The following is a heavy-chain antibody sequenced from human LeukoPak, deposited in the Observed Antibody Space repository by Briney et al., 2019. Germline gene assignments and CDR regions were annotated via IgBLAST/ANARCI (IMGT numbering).Heavy chain of an antibody. CDR3: ARGTYYYGSGSYRRGNWFDP. CDR2: INPNSGGT. CDR1: GYTFTGYY. Sequence: GASVKVSCKASGYTFTGYYMHWVRQAPGQGLEWMGWINPNSGGTNYAQEFQGRVTITRDTSASTAYMELSSLRSEDMAVYYCARGTYYYGSGSYRRGNWFDPWGQGTLVTVSS. D-gene: IGHD3-10*01. J-gene: IGHJ5*02. V-gene: IGHV1-2*02.